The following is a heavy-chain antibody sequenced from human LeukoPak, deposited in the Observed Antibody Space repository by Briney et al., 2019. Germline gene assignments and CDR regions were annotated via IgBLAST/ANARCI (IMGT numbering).Heavy chain of an antibody. CDR1: GGSISSGDYY. D-gene: IGHD3-10*01. J-gene: IGHJ4*02. V-gene: IGHV4-30-4*08. CDR3: ARAVTKAFGDEYYFDY. Sequence: TLSLTCTVSGGSISSGDYYWSWIRQPPGKGLEWIGYIYYSGSTYYNPSLKSQVTISVDTSKNQFSLKLSSVTAADTAVYYCARAVTKAFGDEYYFDYWGQGTLVTVSS. CDR2: IYYSGST.